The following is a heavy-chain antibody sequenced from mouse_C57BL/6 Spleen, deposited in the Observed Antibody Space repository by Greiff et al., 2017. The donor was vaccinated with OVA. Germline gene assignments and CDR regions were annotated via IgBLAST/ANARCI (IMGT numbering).Heavy chain of an antibody. Sequence: EVQLQQSVAELVRPGASVKLSCTASGFNINNTSMHWVQQRPEQGLEWIGRINPANGNTKYAPKFQGKATITADTSSNTAYLQLSSLTSEDTAIYYYARSGYNCSSYRDYAMDYWGQGTSVTVSS. CDR1: GFNINNTS. CDR3: ARSGYNCSSYRDYAMDY. D-gene: IGHD1-1*01. J-gene: IGHJ4*01. V-gene: IGHV14-3*01. CDR2: INPANGNT.